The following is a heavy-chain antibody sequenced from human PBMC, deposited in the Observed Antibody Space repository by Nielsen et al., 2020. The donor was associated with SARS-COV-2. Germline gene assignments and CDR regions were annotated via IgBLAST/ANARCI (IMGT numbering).Heavy chain of an antibody. CDR1: DNTFFSYS. D-gene: IGHD2-2*01. CDR2: INANNGNV. J-gene: IGHJ6*03. V-gene: IGHV1-18*04. CDR3: ARVASGVVPGPLGLGMWYSYYYMDV. Sequence: ASVKVSCKASDNTFFSYSIIWVRQAPGQGLEWMGRINANNGNVKYAQNLQDRVTMTADASTTTVYMDLRRLRFDDTAVYYCARVASGVVPGPLGLGMWYSYYYMDVWGMGTTVTVSS.